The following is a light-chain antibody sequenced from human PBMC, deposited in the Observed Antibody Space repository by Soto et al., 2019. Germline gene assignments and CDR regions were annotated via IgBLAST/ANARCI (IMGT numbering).Light chain of an antibody. V-gene: IGLV1-40*01. CDR2: GNS. J-gene: IGLJ3*02. CDR3: QSYDSSLSGSV. Sequence: QSVLTQPPSVSGAPGQRVTISCTGSSSNIGAHYDVHWYQQLPGTAPKLLIYGNSNRPSGVPDRFSGSKSGTSASLAITGLQAEDEADYYCQSYDSSLSGSVFGGGPKLTVL. CDR1: SSNIGAHYD.